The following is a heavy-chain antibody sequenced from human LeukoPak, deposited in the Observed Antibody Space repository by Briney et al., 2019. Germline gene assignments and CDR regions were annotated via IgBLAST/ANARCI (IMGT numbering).Heavy chain of an antibody. Sequence: GGSLRLSCAASGFTFSSYSMNWVRQAPGKGLEWVSSISSSSSYIYYADSVKGRFTISRDNAKNTVYLQMNSLRAEDTAVYYCARGATYAYYFDYWGQEILVTVSS. CDR2: ISSSSSYI. D-gene: IGHD4-17*01. CDR3: ARGATYAYYFDY. CDR1: GFTFSSYS. V-gene: IGHV3-21*06. J-gene: IGHJ4*02.